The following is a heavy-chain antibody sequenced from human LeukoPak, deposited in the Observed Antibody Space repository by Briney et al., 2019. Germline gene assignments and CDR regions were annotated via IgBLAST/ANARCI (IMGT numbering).Heavy chain of an antibody. Sequence: ASVKVSCKASGYTFTRYDINWVRQATGQGLEWMGWMNPNSGNTGYAQKFQGRVTMPRNTSISTAYMELSSLRSEDTAVYYCARGRSPGAYYYYMDVWGKGTTVTVSS. CDR2: MNPNSGNT. D-gene: IGHD2-15*01. V-gene: IGHV1-8*01. CDR3: ARGRSPGAYYYYMDV. J-gene: IGHJ6*03. CDR1: GYTFTRYD.